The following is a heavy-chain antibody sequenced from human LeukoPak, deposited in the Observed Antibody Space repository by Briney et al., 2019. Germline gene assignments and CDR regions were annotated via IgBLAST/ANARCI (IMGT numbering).Heavy chain of an antibody. CDR3: AREILGQLANYYYYMDV. CDR1: GYTFTGYY. CDR2: INPNSGGT. Sequence: ASVKVSCKASGYTFTGYYMHWVRQAPGRGLEWMGWINPNSGGTNYAQKFQGRVTMTRDTSISTAYMELSRLRSDDTAVYYCAREILGQLANYYYYMDVWGKGTTVTVSS. J-gene: IGHJ6*03. V-gene: IGHV1-2*02. D-gene: IGHD6-6*01.